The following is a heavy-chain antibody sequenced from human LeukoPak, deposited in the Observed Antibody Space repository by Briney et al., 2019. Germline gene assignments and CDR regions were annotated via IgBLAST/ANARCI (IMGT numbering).Heavy chain of an antibody. D-gene: IGHD1-26*01. V-gene: IGHV3-23*01. Sequence: GGSLRLSCAASGFTFSSYAMSWVRQAPERGLEWVSTISGSGGGTYYADSVKGRFTISRDDSKNTLYLQMNSLRAEDTAVYYCVKDLGRYRNTCFDYWGQGTLVTVSS. CDR1: GFTFSSYA. CDR3: VKDLGRYRNTCFDY. J-gene: IGHJ4*02. CDR2: ISGSGGGT.